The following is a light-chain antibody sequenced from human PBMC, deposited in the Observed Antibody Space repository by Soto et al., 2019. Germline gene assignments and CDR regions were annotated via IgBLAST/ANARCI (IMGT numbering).Light chain of an antibody. V-gene: IGLV1-44*01. CDR1: SSNIGSNK. Sequence: QSVLTQPPSASGTPGQRVNISCSGSSSNIGSNKVSWYQQLPGTAPRLLIYANNQRPSGVPDRFSASKSGTSASLAISGLQSEDEADYYCAGWDDSLNGCVEFGGGTKLTVL. CDR2: ANN. J-gene: IGLJ2*01. CDR3: AGWDDSLNGCVE.